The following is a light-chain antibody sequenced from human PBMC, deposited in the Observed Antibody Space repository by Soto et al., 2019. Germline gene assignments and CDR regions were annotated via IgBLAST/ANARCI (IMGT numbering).Light chain of an antibody. CDR1: QSLLHSTGYNS. CDR2: LGS. CDR3: MQALQTPLT. V-gene: IGKV2-28*01. Sequence: DIVMTQSPLSLPVTPGEPSSISCRASQSLLHSTGYNSLDWYLQKPGQSPQLMIYLGSTRASGGPDRFSGSGSGTDFTLKISRVEAEDVGVYYCMQALQTPLTFGGGTKVEIK. J-gene: IGKJ4*01.